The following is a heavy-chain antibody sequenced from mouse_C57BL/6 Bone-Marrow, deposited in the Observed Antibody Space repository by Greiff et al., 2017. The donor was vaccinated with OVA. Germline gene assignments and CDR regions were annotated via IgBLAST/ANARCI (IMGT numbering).Heavy chain of an antibody. CDR2: ISNGGGST. CDR1: GFTFSDYY. D-gene: IGHD1-1*01. V-gene: IGHV5-12*01. J-gene: IGHJ4*01. CDR3: ARHPVVATGAMDY. Sequence: EVKVEESGGGLVQPGGSLKLSCAASGFTFSDYYMYWVRQTPEKRLEWVAYISNGGGSTYYPDTVKGRFTISRDHAKNTLYLQMSRLKSEDTAMYYCARHPVVATGAMDYWGQGTSVTVSS.